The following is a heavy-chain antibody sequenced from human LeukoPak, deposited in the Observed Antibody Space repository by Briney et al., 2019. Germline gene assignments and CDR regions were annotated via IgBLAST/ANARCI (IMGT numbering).Heavy chain of an antibody. CDR3: AGEDNSSGYRPFDI. CDR2: ITVYNGDT. CDR1: GYTFINHG. J-gene: IGHJ3*02. D-gene: IGHD3-22*01. V-gene: IGHV1-18*01. Sequence: ASVKVSCKASGYTFINHGVTWVRQAPGQGLEWMGRITVYNGDTKSAQKFQGRVTMTADTSTNTAYMELGSLTSDDTAVYYCAGEDNSSGYRPFDIWGQGTMVTVPS.